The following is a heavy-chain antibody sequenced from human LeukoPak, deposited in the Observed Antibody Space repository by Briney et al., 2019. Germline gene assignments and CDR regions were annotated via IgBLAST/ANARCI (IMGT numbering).Heavy chain of an antibody. CDR1: GGSISSYY. J-gene: IGHJ4*02. CDR3: ARLSSRGPIRGGRYYFDY. Sequence: SETLSLTCTVSGGSISSYYWSWIRQPPGKGLEWIGYIYYSGSTNYNPSLKSRVTISVDTSKNQFSLKLSSVTAADTAVYYCARLSSRGPIRGGRYYFDYWGQGTLVTVSS. CDR2: IYYSGST. D-gene: IGHD3-10*01. V-gene: IGHV4-59*08.